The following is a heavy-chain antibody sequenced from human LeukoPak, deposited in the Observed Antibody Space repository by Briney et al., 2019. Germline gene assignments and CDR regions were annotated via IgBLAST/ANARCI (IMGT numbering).Heavy chain of an antibody. J-gene: IGHJ6*02. CDR3: AVLLYCSSTSCSDYYYCGMDV. Sequence: ASVKVSCKVSGYTLTELSMHWVRQAPGKGLEWMGGFDPEDGETIYAQKFQGRVTMTEDTPTDTAYMELSSLRSEDTAVYYCAVLLYCSSTSCSDYYYCGMDVWGQGTTVTVSS. CDR1: GYTLTELS. D-gene: IGHD2-2*01. CDR2: FDPEDGET. V-gene: IGHV1-24*01.